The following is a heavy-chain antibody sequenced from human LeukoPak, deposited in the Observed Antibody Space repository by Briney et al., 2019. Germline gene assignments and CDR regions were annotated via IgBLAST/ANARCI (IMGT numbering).Heavy chain of an antibody. J-gene: IGHJ4*02. V-gene: IGHV3-9*01. CDR2: ISWNSGTI. CDR3: AKDKKGRYDILPPSFDY. D-gene: IGHD3-9*01. CDR1: GFTFDDYA. Sequence: QPGGSLRLSCAASGFTFDDYAMHWVRQGPGKGLEWVSGISWNSGTIGYADSVKGRFTISRDSAKNSLYLQMNSLRAEDTALYYCAKDKKGRYDILPPSFDYWGQGTLVTVSS.